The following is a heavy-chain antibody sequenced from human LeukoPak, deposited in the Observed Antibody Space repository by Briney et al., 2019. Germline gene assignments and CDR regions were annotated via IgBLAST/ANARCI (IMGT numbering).Heavy chain of an antibody. CDR1: GGSISSGSDL. CDR3: AKWYSVGSNYYFDL. V-gene: IGHV4-61*02. D-gene: IGHD1-7*01. J-gene: IGHJ2*01. Sequence: SSETLSLTCTVSGGSISSGSDLWSWVRQPAGKGLEWIGRIYTSGSTNYTPSLKSRVTISVDTSKNQFSLKLSSVTAADTAVYYCAKWYSVGSNYYFDLWGRGTLVTVSS. CDR2: IYTSGST.